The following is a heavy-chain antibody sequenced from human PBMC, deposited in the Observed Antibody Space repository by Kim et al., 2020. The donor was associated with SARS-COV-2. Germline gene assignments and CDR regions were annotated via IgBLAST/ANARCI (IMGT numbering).Heavy chain of an antibody. CDR3: APMVRGYGMDL. Sequence: SIGYADSVKGRFTISRDNAKNSLYLQMDSLRAEDTALYYWAPMVRGYGMDLWGQGTTVTVSS. V-gene: IGHV3-9*01. J-gene: IGHJ6*02. D-gene: IGHD3-10*01. CDR2: SI.